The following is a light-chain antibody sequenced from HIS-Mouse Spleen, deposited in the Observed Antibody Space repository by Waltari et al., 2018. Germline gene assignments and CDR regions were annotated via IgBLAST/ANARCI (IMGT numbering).Light chain of an antibody. CDR3: QQDYNLPT. V-gene: IGKV3D-7*01. CDR2: GAS. J-gene: IGKJ2*01. Sequence: EIVMTQSPATLSLSPGERATRSCRASQSVSSSYLSWYQQKPGQAPRLLIYGASTRATGIPARFSGSGSGTDFTLTISSLQPEDFAVYYCQQDYNLPTFGQGTKLEIK. CDR1: QSVSSSY.